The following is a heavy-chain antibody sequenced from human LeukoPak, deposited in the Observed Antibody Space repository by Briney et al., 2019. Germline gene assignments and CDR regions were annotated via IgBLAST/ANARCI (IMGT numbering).Heavy chain of an antibody. Sequence: GGSLRLSCAASGFTFSSSAMSWVRQAPGKGLEWVSCISDSSNYIYYADSVRGRFTISRDNAKNSLYLQMNSLRAEDTAVYYCATPLDYYDRSDSHQGGDWGQGTLVTVSS. CDR3: ATPLDYYDRSDSHQGGD. CDR1: GFTFSSSA. CDR2: ISDSSNYI. V-gene: IGHV3-21*04. D-gene: IGHD3-22*01. J-gene: IGHJ4*02.